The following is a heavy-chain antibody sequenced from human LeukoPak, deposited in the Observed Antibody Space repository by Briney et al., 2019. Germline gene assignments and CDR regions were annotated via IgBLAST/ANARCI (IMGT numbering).Heavy chain of an antibody. Sequence: SETPSLTCTVSGGSISSYYWSWIRQPPGKGLEWIGYIYYSGSTNYNPSLKSRVTISVDTSKNQFSLKLSSVTAADTAVYYCARALVVVAATEVVDAFDIWGQGTMVTVSS. V-gene: IGHV4-59*01. CDR1: GGSISSYY. CDR3: ARALVVVAATEVVDAFDI. CDR2: IYYSGST. D-gene: IGHD2-15*01. J-gene: IGHJ3*02.